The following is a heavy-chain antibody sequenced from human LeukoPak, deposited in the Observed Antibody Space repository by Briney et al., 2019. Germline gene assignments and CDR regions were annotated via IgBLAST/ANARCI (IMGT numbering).Heavy chain of an antibody. J-gene: IGHJ5*02. CDR2: INHSGST. D-gene: IGHD6-13*01. V-gene: IGHV4-34*01. CDR1: GGSFSGYY. CDR3: ARGRKWVLSSSWYRYWFDP. Sequence: SETLSLTCAVYGGSFSGYYWSWIRQPPGKGLEWIGEINHSGSTNYNPSLKSRVTISVDTSKNRFSLKLSSVTAADTAVYYCARGRKWVLSSSWYRYWFDPWGQGTLVTVSS.